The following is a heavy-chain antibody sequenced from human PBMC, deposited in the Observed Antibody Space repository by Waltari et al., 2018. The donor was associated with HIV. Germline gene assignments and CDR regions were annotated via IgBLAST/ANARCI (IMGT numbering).Heavy chain of an antibody. CDR2: ISYDGSKK. Sequence: QVKLVESGGGVVQPGRSLRLSCAASGFSFSSYGMHWVRQAPGKGLEVVGFISYDGSKKYYADSVKGRFTISRDNSKNTLYLQMNSLRAEYTAVYYCAKDYFVVVTAAGPFDPWGQGTLVTVSS. V-gene: IGHV3-30*18. CDR3: AKDYFVVVTAAGPFDP. J-gene: IGHJ5*02. D-gene: IGHD2-21*02. CDR1: GFSFSSYG.